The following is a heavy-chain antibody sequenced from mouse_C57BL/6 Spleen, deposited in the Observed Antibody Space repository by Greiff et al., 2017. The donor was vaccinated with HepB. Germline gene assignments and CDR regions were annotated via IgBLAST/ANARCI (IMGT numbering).Heavy chain of an antibody. Sequence: QVQLQQPGAELVRPGSSVKLSCKASGYTFTSYWMDWVKQRPGQGLEWIGNIYPSDSETHYNQKFKDKATLTVDKSSSTAYLQLSSLTSEDSAVYYCARELGPFAYWGQGTLVTVSA. CDR3: ARELGPFAY. V-gene: IGHV1-61*01. D-gene: IGHD4-1*01. J-gene: IGHJ3*01. CDR1: GYTFTSYW. CDR2: IYPSDSET.